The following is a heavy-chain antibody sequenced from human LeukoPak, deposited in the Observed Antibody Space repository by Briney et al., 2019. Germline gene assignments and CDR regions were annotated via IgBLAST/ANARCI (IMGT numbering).Heavy chain of an antibody. CDR1: GGPFSGYY. D-gene: IGHD3-22*01. Sequence: SETLSLTCAVYGGPFSGYYWSWIRQPPGKGLEWIGEINHSGSTSYNSSVKSRVTISVDTSKNQFSLKLSSVTAADTAVYYCARGLDYYDSSGYRLPALGYWGQGTLVTVSS. J-gene: IGHJ4*02. CDR2: INHSGST. CDR3: ARGLDYYDSSGYRLPALGY. V-gene: IGHV4-34*01.